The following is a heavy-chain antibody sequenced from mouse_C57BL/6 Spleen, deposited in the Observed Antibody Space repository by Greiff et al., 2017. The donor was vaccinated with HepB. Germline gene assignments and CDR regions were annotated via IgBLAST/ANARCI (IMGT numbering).Heavy chain of an antibody. CDR3: ARGGDGYSPFDY. CDR1: GYTFTSYW. D-gene: IGHD2-3*01. V-gene: IGHV1-52*01. J-gene: IGHJ2*01. Sequence: QVQLQQPGAELVRPGSSVKLSCKASGYTFTSYWMHWVKQRPIQGLEWIGNIDPSDSETHYNQKFKDKATLTVDKSSSTAYMQLSILTSEDSAVYYCARGGDGYSPFDYWGQGTTLTVSS. CDR2: IDPSDSET.